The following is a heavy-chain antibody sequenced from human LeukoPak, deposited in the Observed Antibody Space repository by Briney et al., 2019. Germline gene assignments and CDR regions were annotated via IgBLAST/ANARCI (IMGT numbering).Heavy chain of an antibody. J-gene: IGHJ6*03. CDR1: GFTFSSYA. CDR2: ISGSGGST. Sequence: GGSLRLSCAASGFTFSSYAMSWVRQAPGKGLEWVSAISGSGGSTYYADSVKGRFTISRDNSKNTLYLQMNSLRAEDTAVYHCAKPDYGDYFYYYYYMDVWGKGTTVTVSS. CDR3: AKPDYGDYFYYYYYMDV. D-gene: IGHD4-17*01. V-gene: IGHV3-23*01.